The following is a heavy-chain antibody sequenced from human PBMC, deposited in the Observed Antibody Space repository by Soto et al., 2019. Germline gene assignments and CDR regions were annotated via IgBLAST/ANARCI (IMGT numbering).Heavy chain of an antibody. CDR2: ISGSGANT. CDR1: GFTFSSIA. CDR3: AMTQRLGGGQQLA. D-gene: IGHD6-13*01. Sequence: EVQLLESGGGLVQPGGSLRLSCAASGFTFSSIAMSWVRQAPGKGLEWVSAISGSGANTYYADSVMGRFTISRDTSKNTLYLQMNSLRAEDTAIYYCAMTQRLGGGQQLAWGQGTLVTVSS. V-gene: IGHV3-23*01. J-gene: IGHJ5*02.